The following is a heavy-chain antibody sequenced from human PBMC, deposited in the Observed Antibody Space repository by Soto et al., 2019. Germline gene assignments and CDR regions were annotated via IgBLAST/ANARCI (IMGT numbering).Heavy chain of an antibody. J-gene: IGHJ3*02. D-gene: IGHD3-10*01. CDR1: GGSISSGGYY. CDR2: IYYSGST. V-gene: IGHV4-31*03. Sequence: QVQLQESGPGLVKPSQTLSLTCTVSGGSISSGGYYWSWIRQHPGKGLEWIGYIYYSGSTYYNPSLKSRVNLSVDTSKNQFSLKLSSVTAADTAVYYCAKSGESGYAFDIWGQGKMVPVFS. CDR3: AKSGESGYAFDI.